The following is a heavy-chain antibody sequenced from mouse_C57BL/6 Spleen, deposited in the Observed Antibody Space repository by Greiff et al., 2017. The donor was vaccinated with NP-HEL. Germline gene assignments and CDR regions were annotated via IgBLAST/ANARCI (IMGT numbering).Heavy chain of an antibody. Sequence: EVQLVESGPGLVKPSQSLSLTCSVTGYSITSGYYWNWIRQFPGNKLEWMGYISYDGSNNYNPSLKNRISITRDTSKNQFFLKLNSVTTEDTATYYCAFYYGSSRYAMDYWGQGTSVTVSS. V-gene: IGHV3-6*01. CDR2: ISYDGSN. CDR3: AFYYGSSRYAMDY. J-gene: IGHJ4*01. D-gene: IGHD1-1*01. CDR1: GYSITSGYY.